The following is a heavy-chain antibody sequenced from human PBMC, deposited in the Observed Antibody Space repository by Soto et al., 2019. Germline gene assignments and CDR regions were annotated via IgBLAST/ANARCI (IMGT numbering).Heavy chain of an antibody. Sequence: ASVKVSCKASGYTFTSYYMHWVRQAPGQGLEWMGIINPSGGSTSCAQKFQGRVTMTRDTSTSTAYMELSSLRSEDTAVYYCARVPYYDSSGPFAFDIWGQGTMVTVSS. J-gene: IGHJ3*02. CDR2: INPSGGST. CDR3: ARVPYYDSSGPFAFDI. V-gene: IGHV1-46*03. CDR1: GYTFTSYY. D-gene: IGHD3-22*01.